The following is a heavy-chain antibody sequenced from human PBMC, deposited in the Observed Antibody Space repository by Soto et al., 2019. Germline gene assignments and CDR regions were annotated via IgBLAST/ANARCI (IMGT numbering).Heavy chain of an antibody. J-gene: IGHJ6*02. Sequence: ASVKVSCKASGYTFTGYYMHWVRQAPGQGLEWMGWINPNSGGTNYAQKFQGWVTMTRDTSISTAYMELSRLRSDDTAVYYCARDRGGFNWNLPSGGMDXWGQGTTVTVSS. CDR1: GYTFTGYY. D-gene: IGHD1-1*01. CDR2: INPNSGGT. CDR3: ARDRGGFNWNLPSGGMDX. V-gene: IGHV1-2*04.